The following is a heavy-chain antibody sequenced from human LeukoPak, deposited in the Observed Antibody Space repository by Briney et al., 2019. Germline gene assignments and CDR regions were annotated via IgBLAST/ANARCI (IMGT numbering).Heavy chain of an antibody. Sequence: GGSLRLSCAASGFTFSSYGMHWVRQAPGKGLEWVAFIRYDGSNKYYADSVKGRFTISRDNSKNTLYLQMNSLRAEDTAVYYCARALDFWSGYYVSWGQGTLVTVSS. CDR1: GFTFSSYG. J-gene: IGHJ5*02. V-gene: IGHV3-30*02. D-gene: IGHD3-3*01. CDR3: ARALDFWSGYYVS. CDR2: IRYDGSNK.